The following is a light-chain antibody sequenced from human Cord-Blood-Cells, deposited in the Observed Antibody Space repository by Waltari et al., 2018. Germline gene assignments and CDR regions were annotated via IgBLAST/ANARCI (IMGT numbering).Light chain of an antibody. J-gene: IGKJ2*01. V-gene: IGKV1-5*01. CDR2: DAS. CDR1: QSISSW. CDR3: QQYNSYSPT. Sequence: IQMTQAPSTLSASVGDRVTSTCRASQSISSWLAWYQQKPGKAPKLLIYDASSLESGVPSRFSGSGSGTEFTLTISSLQPYDFATYYCQQYNSYSPTFGQGTKLEIK.